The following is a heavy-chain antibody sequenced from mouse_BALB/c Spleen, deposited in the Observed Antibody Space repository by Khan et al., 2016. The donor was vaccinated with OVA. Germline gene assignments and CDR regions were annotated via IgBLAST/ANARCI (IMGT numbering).Heavy chain of an antibody. CDR3: ARSIMAN. V-gene: IGHV3-2*02. J-gene: IGHJ2*01. CDR1: GYSITSDYA. Sequence: VQLKQSGPGLVQPSQSLSLTCTVTGYSITSDYAWNWIRQFPGNKLEWMGYISYSGSTSNNPSLKSRISITRDTSKNQFFLQLNSETTEDTATNYCARSIMANWGQGTTLTGAS. CDR2: ISYSGST.